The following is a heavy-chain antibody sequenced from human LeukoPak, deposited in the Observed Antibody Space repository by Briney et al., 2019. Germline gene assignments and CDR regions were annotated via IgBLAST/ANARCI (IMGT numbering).Heavy chain of an antibody. CDR2: VSGSGGST. CDR1: AFTFRPYA. J-gene: IGHJ3*02. CDR3: ARDSYDSSGLDAFDI. V-gene: IGHV3-23*01. D-gene: IGHD3-22*01. Sequence: GSLRLSCAASAFTFRPYAMIWVPQAPGKGREGVSTVSGSGGSTYYADSVKGRFTISRDKAKNSLYLQMNSLRAEDTAVYYCARDSYDSSGLDAFDIWGQGTMVTVSS.